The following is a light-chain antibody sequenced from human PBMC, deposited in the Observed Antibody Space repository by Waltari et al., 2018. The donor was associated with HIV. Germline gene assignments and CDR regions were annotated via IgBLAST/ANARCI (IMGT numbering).Light chain of an antibody. V-gene: IGLV2-8*01. J-gene: IGLJ2*01. CDR3: SSYAGINPVI. CDR1: SSYVGRSDY. CDR2: EGN. Sequence: QSALTQPPSASGSLGQSVTIPCTGSSSYVGRSDYVSWYQQPPGKAPKLLIFEGNKRPSGGPDRFSGAKSGNTASLTVSGLQAEDEAEYSCSSYAGINPVIFGGGTTLTVL.